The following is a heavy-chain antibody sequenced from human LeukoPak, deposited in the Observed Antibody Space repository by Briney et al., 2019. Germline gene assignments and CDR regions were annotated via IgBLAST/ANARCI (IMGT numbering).Heavy chain of an antibody. D-gene: IGHD4-11*01. CDR3: ARLMGYSDYPFDY. CDR1: GYTFTTYG. CDR2: ISPDNGNT. J-gene: IGHJ4*02. Sequence: GASVKVSCKASGYTFTTYGISWVRQAPGQGLEWIGWISPDNGNTIYAQKVQGRVTMTTDTSTSTAYMELGGLRSDDTALYYCARLMGYSDYPFDYWGQGTLVTVSS. V-gene: IGHV1-18*01.